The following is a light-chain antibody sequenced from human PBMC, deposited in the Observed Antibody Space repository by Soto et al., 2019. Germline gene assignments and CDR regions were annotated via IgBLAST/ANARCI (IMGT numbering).Light chain of an antibody. CDR3: QQSGSSPYT. CDR2: DAS. V-gene: IGKV3-20*01. Sequence: EIVLTQSPGTLSLSPGERATLSCRASQSISRYYLAWYQQKPGQAPRLLIYDASSRATGIPDRFSGSGSGTDFSLTISRMEPEDFAVYYCQQSGSSPYTFGQGTKLEIK. J-gene: IGKJ2*01. CDR1: QSISRYY.